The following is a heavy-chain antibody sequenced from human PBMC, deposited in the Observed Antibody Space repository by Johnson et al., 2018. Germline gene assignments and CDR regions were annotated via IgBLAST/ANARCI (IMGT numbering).Heavy chain of an antibody. J-gene: IGHJ3*02. CDR3: AADYSDLSAEGGLDAFDI. V-gene: IGHV1-58*02. D-gene: IGHD2-15*01. Sequence: QLVESGPEVKKXGTSVKVSCKASGFTFTSSAMQWVRQARGQRLEWIGWIVVGSGNTNYAQKFQERVTITREMSTSTAYMELGSLRSEDTAVYYCAADYSDLSAEGGLDAFDIWGQGTMVTVSS. CDR2: IVVGSGNT. CDR1: GFTFTSSA.